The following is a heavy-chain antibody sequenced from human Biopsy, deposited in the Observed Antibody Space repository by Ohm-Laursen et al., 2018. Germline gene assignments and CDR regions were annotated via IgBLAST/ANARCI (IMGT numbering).Heavy chain of an antibody. J-gene: IGHJ6*02. Sequence: ASVKVSCKASGYTFTSYDINWVRQAPGQGLEWMGIINPTGGTTSYAEKFQGRVTLTRDTSTGTAYLELNSLIYEDTALYYCARDETGSSVFGPYYYGMDVWGQGTTVTVSS. CDR2: INPTGGTT. D-gene: IGHD3-9*01. CDR1: GYTFTSYD. CDR3: ARDETGSSVFGPYYYGMDV. V-gene: IGHV1-46*01.